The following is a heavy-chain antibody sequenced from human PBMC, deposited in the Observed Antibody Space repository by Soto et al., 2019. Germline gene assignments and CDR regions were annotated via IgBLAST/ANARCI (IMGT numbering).Heavy chain of an antibody. CDR2: ISGSGGST. V-gene: IGHV3-23*01. J-gene: IGHJ4*02. D-gene: IGHD2-15*01. CDR1: GFTFSSYA. Sequence: EVQLLESGGGLVQPGGSLRLSCAASGFTFSSYAMSWVRQAPGKGLEWVSAISGSGGSTYYADSVKGRFTISRDNSKSTLYLQMNSLGAEDTAVYYCAKVGGWHCSGGSCYFDYWGQGTLVTVSS. CDR3: AKVGGWHCSGGSCYFDY.